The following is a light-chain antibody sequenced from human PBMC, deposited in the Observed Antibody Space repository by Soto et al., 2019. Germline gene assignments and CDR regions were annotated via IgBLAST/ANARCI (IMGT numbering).Light chain of an antibody. CDR3: QQSFTMPWT. J-gene: IGKJ1*01. CDR2: AAI. Sequence: DIQLTQSPSSLSASVGDRVTITCRASQSVSNYLNWYQVKPGTAPKLLIYAAINMQGGVPSRFRGTGSGTDFTLTISRLQPEDFATYYCQQSFTMPWTFGQGTRVDI. V-gene: IGKV1-39*01. CDR1: QSVSNY.